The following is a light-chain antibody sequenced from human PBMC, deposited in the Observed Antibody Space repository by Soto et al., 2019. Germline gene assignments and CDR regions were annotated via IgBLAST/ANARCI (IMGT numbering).Light chain of an antibody. J-gene: IGKJ1*01. CDR1: QGISNY. V-gene: IGKV1-27*01. CDR2: AAS. Sequence: DIQMTQSPSSLSASVGDRVTITCRASQGISNYLAWYQQKPGKVPKLLIYAASTLQSGVPSRFSGSGYGTDFTLTISSLQPEDVATYYCQKYNSSPWTFGQGTKGEIK. CDR3: QKYNSSPWT.